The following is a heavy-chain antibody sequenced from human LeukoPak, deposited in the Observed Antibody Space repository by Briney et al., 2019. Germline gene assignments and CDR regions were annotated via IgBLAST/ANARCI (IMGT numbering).Heavy chain of an antibody. CDR3: TLYNY. CDR2: INPDNGYT. Sequence: ASVKVSCKASGYSFTSQVMHWVRQAPGQRLEWLGCINPDNGYTTYSQEFQGRVTITRDTSASTAYMELSSLRSEDLAVYYCTLYNYWGQGTLVTVSS. D-gene: IGHD2-2*02. J-gene: IGHJ4*02. V-gene: IGHV1-3*03. CDR1: GYSFTSQV.